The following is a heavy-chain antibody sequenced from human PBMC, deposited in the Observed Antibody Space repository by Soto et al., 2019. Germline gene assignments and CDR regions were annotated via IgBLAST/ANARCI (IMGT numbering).Heavy chain of an antibody. CDR2: ISGSGGST. V-gene: IGHV3-23*01. CDR1: GFTFSSYA. Sequence: GGSLRLSCAASGFTFSSYAMSWVRQAPGKGLEWVSAISGSGGSTYYADSAKGRFTISRDNSKNTLYLQMNSLRAEDTAVYYCAKDNGESDGPLYYFDYWGQGTLVTVSS. J-gene: IGHJ4*02. CDR3: AKDNGESDGPLYYFDY. D-gene: IGHD2-8*01.